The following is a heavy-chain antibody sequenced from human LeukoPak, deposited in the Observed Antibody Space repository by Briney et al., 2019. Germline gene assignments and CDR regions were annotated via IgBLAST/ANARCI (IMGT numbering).Heavy chain of an antibody. D-gene: IGHD5-18*01. CDR2: IYPGDSDT. CDR1: GYSFTSYW. Sequence: GESLKISCKASGYSFTSYWIGWVRQMPGKGLEWMGIIYPGDSDTRYNPSFQGHVTISADKSISTAYLQWSSLEASDSAIYFCARLRDAAMIADYWGQGTLVSVSS. J-gene: IGHJ4*02. V-gene: IGHV5-51*01. CDR3: ARLRDAAMIADY.